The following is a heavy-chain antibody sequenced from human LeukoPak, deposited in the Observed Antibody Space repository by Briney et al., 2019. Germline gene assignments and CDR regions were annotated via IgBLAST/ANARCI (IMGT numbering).Heavy chain of an antibody. Sequence: PGGSLRLSCAASGFTFSSYEMNWVRQGPGKGLEWVAVISFDGNNKYYADSVKGRFTISRDNSKNTLSLQMNSLRPEDTAVYYCARDRGVATRDYWGQGTLVTVSS. V-gene: IGHV3-30*14. D-gene: IGHD5-12*01. CDR1: GFTFSSYE. CDR3: ARDRGVATRDY. CDR2: ISFDGNNK. J-gene: IGHJ4*02.